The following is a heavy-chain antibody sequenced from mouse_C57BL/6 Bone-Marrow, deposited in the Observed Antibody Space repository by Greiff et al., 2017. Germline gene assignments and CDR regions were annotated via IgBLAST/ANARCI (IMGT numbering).Heavy chain of an antibody. J-gene: IGHJ1*03. D-gene: IGHD1-1*01. Sequence: EVKLQESGPGLVKPSQSLSLTCSVTGYSITSGYYWNWIRQFPGNKLEWMGYISYDGSNNYNPSLKNRISITRDTSKNQFFLKLNSVTTEDTATYYCAREFYYYGSSYGYFDVWGTGTTVTVSS. CDR1: GYSITSGYY. CDR2: ISYDGSN. CDR3: AREFYYYGSSYGYFDV. V-gene: IGHV3-6*01.